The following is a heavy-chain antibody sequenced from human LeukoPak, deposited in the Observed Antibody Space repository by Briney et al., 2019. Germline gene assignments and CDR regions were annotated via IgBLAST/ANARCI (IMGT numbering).Heavy chain of an antibody. CDR2: INHSGST. V-gene: IGHV4-34*01. CDR1: GGSFSGYY. J-gene: IGHJ3*02. D-gene: IGHD3-16*02. CDR3: ARLRVYYDYVWGSYRYNAFDI. Sequence: SETLSLACAVYGGSFSGYYWSWIRQPPGKGLEWIGEINHSGSTNYNPSLKSRVTISVDTSKNQFSLKLSSVTAADTAVYYCARLRVYYDYVWGSYRYNAFDIWGQGTMVTVSS.